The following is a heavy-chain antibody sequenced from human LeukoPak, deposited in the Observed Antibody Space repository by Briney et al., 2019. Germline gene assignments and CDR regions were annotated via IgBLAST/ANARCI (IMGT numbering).Heavy chain of an antibody. CDR3: AREYCSGGSCVFDY. D-gene: IGHD2-15*01. J-gene: IGHJ4*02. CDR1: GFTFSSYS. CDR2: ISSSSSYI. Sequence: GGTLRLSCAASGFTFSSYSMTWVRQAPGKGLEWVSSISSSSSYIYYADSVKGRFTISRDNAKNSLYLQMNSLRAEDTAVYYCAREYCSGGSCVFDYWGQGTLVTVSS. V-gene: IGHV3-21*01.